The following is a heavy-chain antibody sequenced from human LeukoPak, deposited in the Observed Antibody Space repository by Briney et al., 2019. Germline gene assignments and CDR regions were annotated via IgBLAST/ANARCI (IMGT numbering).Heavy chain of an antibody. Sequence: KVSCKASGGTFSSYAISWVRQAPGQGLEWMGGIIPIFGTANYAQKFQGRVTINADKSTNTAFMELSSLRSEDTAVYYCARSSYYDFWSGYSYYYYYYMDVWGKGTTVTVSS. CDR2: IIPIFGTA. CDR1: GGTFSSYA. J-gene: IGHJ6*03. D-gene: IGHD3-3*01. CDR3: ARSSYYDFWSGYSYYYYYYMDV. V-gene: IGHV1-69*06.